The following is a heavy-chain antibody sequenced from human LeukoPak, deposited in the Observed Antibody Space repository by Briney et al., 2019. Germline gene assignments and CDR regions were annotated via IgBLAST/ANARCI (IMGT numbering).Heavy chain of an antibody. CDR1: GFTFTSSA. Sequence: EASVKVSCKASGFTFTSSAVQWVRQARGQRLEWIGWIVVGSGNTNYAQKFQERVTITRDMSTSTAYMELSSLRSEDTAAYYCAAGPTYGDYDYWGQGTLVTVSS. V-gene: IGHV1-58*01. D-gene: IGHD4-17*01. CDR3: AAGPTYGDYDY. J-gene: IGHJ4*02. CDR2: IVVGSGNT.